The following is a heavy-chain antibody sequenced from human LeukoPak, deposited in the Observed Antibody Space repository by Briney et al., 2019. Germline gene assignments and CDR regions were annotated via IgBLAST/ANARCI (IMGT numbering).Heavy chain of an antibody. Sequence: ESSETLSLTCTVSGGSITDYYWGWIRQPPGKGLEWIGYDYYSGSSNYNPSLKSRVTISVDTSKNQFSLKLSSVTAADTAVYYCARYSGYFDLWGRGTLVTVSS. V-gene: IGHV4-59*01. CDR1: GGSITDYY. CDR2: DYYSGSS. CDR3: ARYSGYFDL. D-gene: IGHD2-21*01. J-gene: IGHJ2*01.